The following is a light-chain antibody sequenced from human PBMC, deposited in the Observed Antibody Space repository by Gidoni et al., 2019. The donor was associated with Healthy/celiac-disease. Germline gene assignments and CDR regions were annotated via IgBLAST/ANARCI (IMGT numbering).Light chain of an antibody. CDR3: QQSYSTPQT. CDR1: QSIRSY. V-gene: IGKV1-39*01. J-gene: IGKJ4*01. Sequence: DLQMTHSPSSLSASVGDRVTITCRASQSIRSYLNWYQQKPGKAPTLLIYAASSLQSGVPSRCSGSGSGTYFTLTISSLQPEDFATYYLQQSYSTPQTFGGGTKVEIK. CDR2: AAS.